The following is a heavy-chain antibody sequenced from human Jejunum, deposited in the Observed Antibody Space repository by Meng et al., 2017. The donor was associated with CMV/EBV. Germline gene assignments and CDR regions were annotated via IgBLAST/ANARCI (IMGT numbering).Heavy chain of an antibody. CDR1: GYREENWD. CDR3: TRGCINDS. D-gene: IGHD3-3*02. J-gene: IGHJ4*02. Sequence: KGTSKASGYREENWDSKWVRQESGEGFEWRGRKKNKKGKRGYEQRIQGRVNMTRNTSISTAYMELSSLRSEDTAVYYCTRGCINDSWGQGTLVTVSS. V-gene: IGHV1-8*01. CDR2: KKNKKGKR.